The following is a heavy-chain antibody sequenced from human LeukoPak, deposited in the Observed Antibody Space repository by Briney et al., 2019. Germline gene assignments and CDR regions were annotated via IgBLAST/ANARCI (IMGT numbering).Heavy chain of an antibody. V-gene: IGHV4-39*07. CDR1: GGSISSSSYY. Sequence: SETLSLTCTVSGGSISSSSYYWGWIRQPPGKGLEWIGSIYYSGSTYYNPSLKSRVTISVDTSKNQFSLKLSSVTAADRAVYYCARDRGPASFDYWGQGTLVTVSS. CDR2: IYYSGST. J-gene: IGHJ4*02. CDR3: ARDRGPASFDY.